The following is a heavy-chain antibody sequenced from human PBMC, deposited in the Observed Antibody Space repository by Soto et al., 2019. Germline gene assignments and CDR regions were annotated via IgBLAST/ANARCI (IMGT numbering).Heavy chain of an antibody. CDR1: GFTFDDHA. J-gene: IGHJ4*02. Sequence: EVQLVESGGGLVQPGRSLRLSCAASGFTFDDHAMHWVRQAPGKGLEWVSGLNWDSGSISYADSVKGRFTISRDNAKNSLYLQMNSLRAEDTALYYCAKSGGPARLWFGEYYFDYWGQGTLVTVSS. CDR2: LNWDSGSI. D-gene: IGHD3-10*01. V-gene: IGHV3-9*01. CDR3: AKSGGPARLWFGEYYFDY.